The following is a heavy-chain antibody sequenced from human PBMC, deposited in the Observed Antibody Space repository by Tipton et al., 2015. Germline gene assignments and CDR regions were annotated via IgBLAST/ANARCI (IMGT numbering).Heavy chain of an antibody. J-gene: IGHJ6*01. V-gene: IGHV4-61*01. CDR3: ARDLEHGMEV. CDR2: ISFSDTT. Sequence: LRLSCTVSGGSVSSGSYYWSWIRQPPGKGLEWIGYISFSDTTHYNPSLKSRVTISLDSSKNQFSLTLNSVTAADTAVYYCARDLEHGMEVWGQGTTVTVSS. D-gene: IGHD5-24*01. CDR1: GGSVSSGSYY.